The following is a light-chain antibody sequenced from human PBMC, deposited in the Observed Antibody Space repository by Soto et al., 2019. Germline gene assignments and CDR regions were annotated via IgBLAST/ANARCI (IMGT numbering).Light chain of an antibody. Sequence: QPVLTQSPSASASLGASFKLTCTLSSGHSSYAIAWHQQQPEKGPRYLMTLNSDGSHSKGDGIPDRFSGSSSGAERYLIISSLQSEDEADYHCQTGGTGIPAVLGGGPHLTVL. CDR2: LNSDGSH. V-gene: IGLV4-69*01. CDR3: QTGGTGIPAV. J-gene: IGLJ7*01. CDR1: SGHSSYA.